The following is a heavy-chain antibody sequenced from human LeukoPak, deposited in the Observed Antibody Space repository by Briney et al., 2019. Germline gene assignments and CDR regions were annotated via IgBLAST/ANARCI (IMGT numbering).Heavy chain of an antibody. CDR3: VRTQMVVRVNWFDP. CDR1: GESFSGGY. D-gene: IGHD2/OR15-2a*01. J-gene: IGHJ5*02. Sequence: SETLSLTCAVYGESFSGGYWSWIRQPPGKGLEWIGEINHSGSTNYNLSLKSRVTISLDTSKNQFSLKVNSVTAADTAVYYCVRTQMVVRVNWFDPWGQGTLVTVSS. CDR2: INHSGST. V-gene: IGHV4-34*01.